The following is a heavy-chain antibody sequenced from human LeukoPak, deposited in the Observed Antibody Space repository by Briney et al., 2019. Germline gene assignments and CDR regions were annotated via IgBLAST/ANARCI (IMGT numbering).Heavy chain of an antibody. CDR2: IIPFFGTP. Sequence: SVKVSCKASGATFSNYAVNWVRQAPGQGLEWMGGIIPFFGTPNYAQKFQGRLTITTDESASTAYMELSSLKSEDTAIYFCARAAGSNYDGEKWFDPWGQGTLVTVSS. D-gene: IGHD3-16*01. CDR1: GATFSNYA. CDR3: ARAAGSNYDGEKWFDP. V-gene: IGHV1-69*05. J-gene: IGHJ5*02.